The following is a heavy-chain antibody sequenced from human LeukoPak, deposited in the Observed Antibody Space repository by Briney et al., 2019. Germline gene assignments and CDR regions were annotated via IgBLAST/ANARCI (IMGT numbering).Heavy chain of an antibody. J-gene: IGHJ3*02. CDR2: IYYSGST. Sequence: PSETLSLTCTVSGGSISSSSYYWGWIRQPPGTGLEWLGSIYYSGSTCYNPSLKSRVTISVDTSKNQFSLKLSSVTAADTAVYYCARHGELRFLEWLLYRLGHDAFDIWGQGTMVTVSS. D-gene: IGHD3-3*01. V-gene: IGHV4-39*01. CDR3: ARHGELRFLEWLLYRLGHDAFDI. CDR1: GGSISSSSYY.